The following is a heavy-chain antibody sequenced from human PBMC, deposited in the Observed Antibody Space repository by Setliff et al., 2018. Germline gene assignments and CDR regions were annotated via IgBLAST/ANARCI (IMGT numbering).Heavy chain of an antibody. J-gene: IGHJ3*02. V-gene: IGHV1-18*01. CDR3: TRDTNIVVVPPHRTAFDI. CDR1: GHTFSTYG. D-gene: IGHD2-2*01. Sequence: ASVKVSCKASGHTFSTYGIAWVRQAPGQGLEWMGWISPYNGYIIYAHKFQGRVTMTTDTSTGTADMELRNLRSDDTAVYYCTRDTNIVVVPPHRTAFDIWGQGTMVTVSS. CDR2: ISPYNGYI.